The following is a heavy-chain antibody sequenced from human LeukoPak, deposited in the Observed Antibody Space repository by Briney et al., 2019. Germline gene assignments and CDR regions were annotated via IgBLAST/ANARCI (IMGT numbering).Heavy chain of an antibody. CDR1: GFTFSSYA. Sequence: GGSLRLSCAASGFTFSSYAMSWVRQAPGKGLEWVSAISGSGGSTYYADSVKGRFTISRDNSKNTLYLQMNSLRAEDTAVYYCAKPTIGYCSSTSCSDYWGQGTLVTVSS. V-gene: IGHV3-23*01. D-gene: IGHD2-2*01. J-gene: IGHJ4*02. CDR2: ISGSGGST. CDR3: AKPTIGYCSSTSCSDY.